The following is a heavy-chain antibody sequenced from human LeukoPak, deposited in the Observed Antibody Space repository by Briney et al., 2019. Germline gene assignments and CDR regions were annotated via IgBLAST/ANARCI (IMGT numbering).Heavy chain of an antibody. CDR2: IKEDGSEK. Sequence: PGGSLRLSCAASGFTFSNYWMHWVRQAPGKGLEWVANIKEDGSEKYYVDSVKGRFSISRDNAKNTLNLQMNSLRAEDTAVYYCAKDRVVVVAATHYDYWGQGTLVTVSS. J-gene: IGHJ4*02. D-gene: IGHD2-15*01. CDR1: GFTFSNYW. V-gene: IGHV3-7*03. CDR3: AKDRVVVVAATHYDY.